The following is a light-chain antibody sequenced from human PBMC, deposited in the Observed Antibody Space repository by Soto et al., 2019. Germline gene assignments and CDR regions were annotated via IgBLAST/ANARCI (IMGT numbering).Light chain of an antibody. V-gene: IGKV3D-15*02. CDR1: QSVRTN. J-gene: IGKJ3*01. CDR3: QQYGSSPRFT. Sequence: EIVMTQSPATLSVSPGETVTLSCRASQSVRTNLAWYHHKPGQSPRLLIYGASNRATGFPARFSGSWSGTEFTLTISSLQSEDFAVYYCQQYGSSPRFTFCPGTKVDIK. CDR2: GAS.